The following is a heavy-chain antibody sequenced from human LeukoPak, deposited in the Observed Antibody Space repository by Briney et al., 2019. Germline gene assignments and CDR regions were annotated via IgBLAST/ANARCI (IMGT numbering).Heavy chain of an antibody. V-gene: IGHV4-59*12. CDR2: IYYSGST. CDR3: ARRSWWFDP. Sequence: SETLSLTCTVSGGSISSYYWSWIRQPPGKGLEWIGYIYYSGSTNYNPSLKSRVTISVDTSKNQFSLKLNSVTAADTAVYYCARRSWWFDPWGQGTLVTVSS. J-gene: IGHJ5*02. CDR1: GGSISSYY.